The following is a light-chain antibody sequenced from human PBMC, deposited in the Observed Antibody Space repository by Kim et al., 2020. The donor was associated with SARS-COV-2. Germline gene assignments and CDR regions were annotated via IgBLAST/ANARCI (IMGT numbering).Light chain of an antibody. CDR2: KAS. CDR1: QSISTW. J-gene: IGKJ1*01. CDR3: KQYNSYPWT. V-gene: IGKV1-5*03. Sequence: DIQMTQSPSTLSASVGDRVTITCRASQSISTWLAWYQQKPGKAPKLVIYKASSLESGVPSRFSGSGSGTEFTLTISSLQPDDFATYYCKQYNSYPWTFGQGTKVDIK.